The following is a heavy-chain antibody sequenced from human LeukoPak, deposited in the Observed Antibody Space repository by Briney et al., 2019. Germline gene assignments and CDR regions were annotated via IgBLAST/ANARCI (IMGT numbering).Heavy chain of an antibody. CDR2: IYYSGST. CDR1: GGSFSGYY. CDR3: ARVLRYFDWLPNFDY. J-gene: IGHJ4*02. Sequence: PSETLSLTCAVYGGSFSGYYWSWIRQPPGKGLEWIGSIYYSGSTYYNPSLKSRVTISVDTSKNQFSLKLSSVTAADTAVYYCARVLRYFDWLPNFDYWGQGTLVTVSS. D-gene: IGHD3-9*01. V-gene: IGHV4-34*01.